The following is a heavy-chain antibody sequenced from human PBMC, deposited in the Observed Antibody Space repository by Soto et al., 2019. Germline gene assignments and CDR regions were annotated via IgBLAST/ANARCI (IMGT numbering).Heavy chain of an antibody. Sequence: GGSLRLSCAASGFTFSSYAMSWVRQAPGKGLEWVGRTRNKANSYTTEYAASVKGRFTISRDDSKNSLYLQMNSLKTEDTVVYYCARDSGYDFIDYWGQGTLVTVSS. J-gene: IGHJ4*02. CDR3: ARDSGYDFIDY. CDR2: TRNKANSYTT. D-gene: IGHD5-12*01. V-gene: IGHV3-72*01. CDR1: GFTFSSYA.